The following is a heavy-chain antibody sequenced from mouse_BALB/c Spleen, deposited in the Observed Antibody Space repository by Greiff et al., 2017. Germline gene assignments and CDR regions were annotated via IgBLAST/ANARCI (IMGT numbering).Heavy chain of an antibody. D-gene: IGHD2-4*01. V-gene: IGHV1-87*01. CDR2: IYPGDGDT. J-gene: IGHJ4*01. CDR3: AREIYYDYGRNAMDY. Sequence: QVQLQQSGAELARPGASVKLSCKASGYTFTSYWMQWVKQRPGQGLEWIGAIYPGDGDTRYTQKFKGKATLTADKSSSTAYMQLSSLASEDSAVYYCAREIYYDYGRNAMDYWGQGTSVTVSS. CDR1: GYTFTSYW.